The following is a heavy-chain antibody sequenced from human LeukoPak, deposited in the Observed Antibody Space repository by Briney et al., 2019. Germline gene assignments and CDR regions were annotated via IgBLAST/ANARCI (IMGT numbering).Heavy chain of an antibody. CDR2: INPSGGST. V-gene: IGHV1-46*01. D-gene: IGHD2-15*01. CDR3: ARAAEMVVAARAWFDP. CDR1: GYTFTSYY. J-gene: IGHJ5*02. Sequence: GSVKVSCKASGYTFTSYYMHWVRQAPGQGLEWMGIINPSGGSTSYAQKFQGRVTMTRDTSTSTVYMELSSLRSEDTAVYYCARAAEMVVAARAWFDPWGQGTLVTVSS.